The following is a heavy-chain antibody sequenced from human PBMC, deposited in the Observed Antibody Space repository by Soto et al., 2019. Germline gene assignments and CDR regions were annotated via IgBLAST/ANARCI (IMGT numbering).Heavy chain of an antibody. Sequence: PGESLKISCQGSGYRFSSYWIAWVRQMPGKGLEWMGIIYPGDSDTIYSPSFQGQVTFSVDKSTSTAYLQWSSLKASDTAMYYCARHFKEYSSSLWDYYYGMDVWGQGTTVTVSS. D-gene: IGHD6-6*01. CDR3: ARHFKEYSSSLWDYYYGMDV. V-gene: IGHV5-51*01. CDR1: GYRFSSYW. CDR2: IYPGDSDT. J-gene: IGHJ6*02.